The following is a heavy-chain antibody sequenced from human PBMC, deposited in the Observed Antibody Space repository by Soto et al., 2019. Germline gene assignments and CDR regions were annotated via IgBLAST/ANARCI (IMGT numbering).Heavy chain of an antibody. Sequence: SETLSLTCTVSAASFSKYYWSWIRQPPGKGLEWIGYIYFNGNTNYNPSLKRRVTISIDTSKKQISLNLTSVTDADTAVYFCARDVDSTILKPNDAFGIWGQGSMVTVSS. CDR1: AASFSKYY. V-gene: IGHV4-59*01. J-gene: IGHJ3*02. CDR2: IYFNGNT. CDR3: ARDVDSTILKPNDAFGI. D-gene: IGHD5-18*01.